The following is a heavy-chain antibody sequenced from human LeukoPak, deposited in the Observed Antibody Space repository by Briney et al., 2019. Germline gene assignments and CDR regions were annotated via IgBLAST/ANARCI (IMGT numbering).Heavy chain of an antibody. D-gene: IGHD3-22*01. CDR3: AREANYYDSSGYYYAFDI. CDR1: GGSISSYY. V-gene: IGHV4-59*01. CDR2: IYYSGST. J-gene: IGHJ3*02. Sequence: SETLSLTCTVSGGSISSYYWSWIRQPPGKGLEWLGYIYYSGSTNYNPSLKSRVTISVDTSKNQFSLKLSSVTAADTAVYYCAREANYYDSSGYYYAFDIWGQGTMVTVSS.